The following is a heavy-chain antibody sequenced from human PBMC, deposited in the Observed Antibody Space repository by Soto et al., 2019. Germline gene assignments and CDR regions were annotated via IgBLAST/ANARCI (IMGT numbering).Heavy chain of an antibody. V-gene: IGHV3-66*01. D-gene: IGHD6-6*01. CDR2: IYSGGST. Sequence: EVQLVESGGGLVQPGGSLRLSCAASGFTVSSNYMSWVRQAPGKGLEWVSVIYSGGSTYYADSVKGRFTISRDNSKNTLYLKMNSRRAEDTAVYYCARAYSSSSWSYYYYYGMDVWGQGTTVTVSS. CDR1: GFTVSSNY. J-gene: IGHJ6*02. CDR3: ARAYSSSSWSYYYYYGMDV.